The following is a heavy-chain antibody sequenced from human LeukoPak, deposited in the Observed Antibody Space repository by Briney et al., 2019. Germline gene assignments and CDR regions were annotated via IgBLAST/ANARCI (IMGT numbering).Heavy chain of an antibody. CDR2: ISYDGSNK. D-gene: IGHD2-2*01. CDR1: GFTFSSYG. Sequence: GGSLRLSCAASGFTFSSYGMHWVRQAPGKGLEWVAVISYDGSNKYYADSVKGRFTISRDNSKNTLYLQMNSLRAEDTAAYYCAKVQRYQLLRGYFDYWGQGTLVTVSS. J-gene: IGHJ4*02. CDR3: AKVQRYQLLRGYFDY. V-gene: IGHV3-30*18.